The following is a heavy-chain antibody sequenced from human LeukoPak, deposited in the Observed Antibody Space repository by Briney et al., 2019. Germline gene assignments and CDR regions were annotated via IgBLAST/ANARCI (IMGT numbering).Heavy chain of an antibody. CDR3: ARAPVGAITIDY. Sequence: GGSLRLSCAASGFTFSSYWMRWVRQAPGKGLEWVANIKQDGSEKYYVDSVKGRFTISRDNARNSLYLQMNSLRAEDTAVYYCARAPVGAITIDYWGQGTLVTVSS. CDR2: IKQDGSEK. CDR1: GFTFSSYW. V-gene: IGHV3-7*01. D-gene: IGHD1-26*01. J-gene: IGHJ4*02.